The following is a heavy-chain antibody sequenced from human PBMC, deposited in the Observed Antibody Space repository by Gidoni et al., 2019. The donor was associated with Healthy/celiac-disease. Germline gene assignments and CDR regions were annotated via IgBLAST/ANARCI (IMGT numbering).Heavy chain of an antibody. CDR3: ARRPTYYDFWSGYYFDAFDI. Sequence: QLQLQESGPGLVKPSATLSLTCTVSGGSISSSSYYWGWIRQPPGKGLEWIGSIYYSGSTYYNPSLKSRVTISVDTSKNQFSLKLSSVTAADTAVYYCARRPTYYDFWSGYYFDAFDIWGQGTMVTVSS. D-gene: IGHD3-3*01. J-gene: IGHJ3*02. V-gene: IGHV4-39*01. CDR2: IYYSGST. CDR1: GGSISSSSYY.